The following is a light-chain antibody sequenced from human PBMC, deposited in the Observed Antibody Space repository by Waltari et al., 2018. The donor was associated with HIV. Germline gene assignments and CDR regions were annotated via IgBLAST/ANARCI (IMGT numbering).Light chain of an antibody. Sequence: QSALTQPPSVSGSPGQSVAVSCTGATNDITSDERVSWYQLSPGTAPRLLIYDVDNRPSGVPDRFSGSKSGAFAALIISDLQAEDEATYYCASYRSTDTHYVFGPGTHVTV. CDR2: DVD. CDR1: TNDITSDER. CDR3: ASYRSTDTHYV. V-gene: IGLV2-18*02. J-gene: IGLJ1*01.